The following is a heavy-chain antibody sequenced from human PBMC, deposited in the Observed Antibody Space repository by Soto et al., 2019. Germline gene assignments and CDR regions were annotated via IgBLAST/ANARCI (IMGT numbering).Heavy chain of an antibody. CDR2: ISGSGGYT. V-gene: IGHV3-23*01. D-gene: IGHD2-15*01. CDR3: AKDRQAADAYYYGVDV. Sequence: EVQLLESGGGLVQPGGSLRLSCAASGFTFSIYGMTWVRQAPGKGLEWVSAISGSGGYTYYADSVKGRFTISRDNSKNTQYLPRNRLRAADTASYFCAKDRQAADAYYYGVDVWGQGTTVTVTS. J-gene: IGHJ6*02. CDR1: GFTFSIYG.